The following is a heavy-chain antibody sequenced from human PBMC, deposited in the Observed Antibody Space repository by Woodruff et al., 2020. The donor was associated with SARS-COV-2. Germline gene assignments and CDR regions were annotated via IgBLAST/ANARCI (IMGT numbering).Heavy chain of an antibody. Sequence: GKGLEWVGRIKRKIDGETTDYAAPVKGRFTISRDDSKNTLYLQMNSLKSEDTAVYYCTTDLHDFGDRDYWGQGT. D-gene: IGHD4-17*01. V-gene: IGHV3-15*01. CDR3: TTDLHDFGDRDY. J-gene: IGHJ4*02. CDR2: IKRKIDGETT.